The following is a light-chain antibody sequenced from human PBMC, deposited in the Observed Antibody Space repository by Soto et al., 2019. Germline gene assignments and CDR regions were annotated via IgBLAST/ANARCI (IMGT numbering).Light chain of an antibody. CDR2: LGS. Sequence: DIAMTQSPLSLPVTPGEPASISCRSSQSLLHSNGYNYLDWYLQKPGQSPQLLISLGSNRASGVPDRFSGSGSGTDFTLKISRVEAEDVGVYYCMEALQTPNTFGQGTKLEI. J-gene: IGKJ2*01. V-gene: IGKV2-28*01. CDR3: MEALQTPNT. CDR1: QSLLHSNGYNY.